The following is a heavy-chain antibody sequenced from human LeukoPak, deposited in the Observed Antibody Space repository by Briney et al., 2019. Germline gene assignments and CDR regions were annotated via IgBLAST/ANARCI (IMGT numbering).Heavy chain of an antibody. CDR3: ARELYYGSVSDI. J-gene: IGHJ3*02. D-gene: IGHD3-10*01. V-gene: IGHV3-21*01. Sequence: GGSLRLSCAASGFTFSSYSMNWVRQAPGKGLEWVSSISSSSYIYYADSVKGRFTISRDNAKNSMYLQMNRLRAEDTAVYYCARELYYGSVSDIWGQGTMVTVSS. CDR2: ISSSSYI. CDR1: GFTFSSYS.